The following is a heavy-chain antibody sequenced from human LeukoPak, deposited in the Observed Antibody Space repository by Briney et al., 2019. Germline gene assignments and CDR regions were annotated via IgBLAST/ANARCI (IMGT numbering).Heavy chain of an antibody. V-gene: IGHV3-30-3*01. CDR1: GFTFVSYA. Sequence: GGSLRLSCAASGFTFVSYAMSWVRQAPGKGLEWVAVISYDGSNKYYADSVKGRFTISRDNAKNTLYLQMNTLRVEDTAVYYCTRDLMDYDVSTGLHHYYMDVWGQGTTVTVSS. D-gene: IGHD3-9*01. CDR3: TRDLMDYDVSTGLHHYYMDV. CDR2: ISYDGSNK. J-gene: IGHJ6*02.